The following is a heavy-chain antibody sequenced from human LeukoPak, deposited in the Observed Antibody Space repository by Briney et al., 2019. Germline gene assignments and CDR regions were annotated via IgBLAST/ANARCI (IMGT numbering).Heavy chain of an antibody. J-gene: IGHJ4*02. CDR2: ISGHNGNT. Sequence: ASVKVSCKASGYTFNSHDFTWVRQAPGQGLEWVGWISGHNGNTNYAQKLQGRVTMTTDTFTSTAYMELRSLRSDDTAVYYCVRGGSHSGYDYWGQGTPVTVSS. CDR1: GYTFNSHD. D-gene: IGHD1-26*01. CDR3: VRGGSHSGYDY. V-gene: IGHV1-18*01.